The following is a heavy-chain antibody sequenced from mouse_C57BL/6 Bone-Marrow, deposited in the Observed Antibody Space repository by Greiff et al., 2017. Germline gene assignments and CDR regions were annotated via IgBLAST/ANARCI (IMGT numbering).Heavy chain of an antibody. CDR1: GFNIKDYY. J-gene: IGHJ2*01. CDR3: TFITTVGPGY. CDR2: IDPEDGDT. V-gene: IGHV14-1*01. Sequence: EVQLQQSGAELVRPGASVKLSCTASGFNIKDYYMHWVKQRPEQGLEWIGRIDPEDGDTEYAPKFQGKATMTADTSSNTAYRQLSSLTSEDTAVYYCTFITTVGPGYWGQGTTLTVSS. D-gene: IGHD1-1*01.